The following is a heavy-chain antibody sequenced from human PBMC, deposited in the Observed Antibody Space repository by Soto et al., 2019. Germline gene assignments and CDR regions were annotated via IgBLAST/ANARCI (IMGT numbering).Heavy chain of an antibody. CDR2: VSASGGGT. J-gene: IGHJ5*02. Sequence: GGSLRLSCAASGFTFSSYAMSWVRQAPGKGLEWVSTVSASGGGTYFADSVRGRFTISRDNSKNTLYLQMNSLRAEDTAVYYCAKGLGSTGWFDPWGQRTLVTVPS. CDR3: AKGLGSTGWFDP. D-gene: IGHD3-10*01. CDR1: GFTFSSYA. V-gene: IGHV3-23*01.